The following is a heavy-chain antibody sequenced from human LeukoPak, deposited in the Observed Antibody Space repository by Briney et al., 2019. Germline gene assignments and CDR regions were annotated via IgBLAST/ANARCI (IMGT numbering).Heavy chain of an antibody. V-gene: IGHV3-7*03. J-gene: IGHJ3*02. Sequence: GGSLRLSCAASGFTFSSYWMSWVRQAPGKGLEWVANIKQDGSEKYYVDSVKGRFTISRDNAKNSLYLQMNSLRAEDTAVYYCASPGLYSGYGNAFDIWGQGTMVTVSS. CDR2: IKQDGSEK. CDR3: ASPGLYSGYGNAFDI. D-gene: IGHD5-12*01. CDR1: GFTFSSYW.